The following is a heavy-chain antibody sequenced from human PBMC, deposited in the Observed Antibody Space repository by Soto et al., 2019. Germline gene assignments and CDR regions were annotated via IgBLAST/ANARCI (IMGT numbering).Heavy chain of an antibody. CDR2: INSDGSDT. D-gene: IGHD2-2*01. Sequence: EVQLVESGGGLVQPGGSLRLSCAASGFTFSNYWMHWVRQAPGKGLVWVSSINSDGSDTSYADSVKGRFTISRDDAKNTLYVQMNSLRGEDTAVYFCARHKYDYYYYYGLDVWGQGTTVTVSS. V-gene: IGHV3-74*01. CDR3: ARHKYDYYYYYGLDV. CDR1: GFTFSNYW. J-gene: IGHJ6*02.